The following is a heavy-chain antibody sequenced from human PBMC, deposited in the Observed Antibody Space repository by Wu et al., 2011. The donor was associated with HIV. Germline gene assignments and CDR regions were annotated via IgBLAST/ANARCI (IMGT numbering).Heavy chain of an antibody. D-gene: IGHD1-26*01. CDR2: INPNSGGT. CDR3: ARVAPEDGPIIVGATSGAFDI. J-gene: IGHJ3*02. CDR1: GYTFTGYY. Sequence: QVQLVQSGAEVKKPGASVKVSCKASGYTFTGYYMHWVRQAPGQGLEWMGWINPNSGGTNYAQKFQGRVTMTRDTSISTAYMELSRLRSDDTAVYYCARVAPEDGPIIVGATSGAFDIWAKGQVVTVSS. V-gene: IGHV1-2*02.